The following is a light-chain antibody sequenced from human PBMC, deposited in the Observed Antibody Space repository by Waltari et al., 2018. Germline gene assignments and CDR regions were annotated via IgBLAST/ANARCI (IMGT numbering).Light chain of an antibody. CDR1: SGSLSTTSY. J-gene: IGLJ3*02. CDR2: KAN. CDR3: ALYMGSGIWV. Sequence: QTVVTQEPSLSVSPGGPVTLTCSLSSGSLSTTSYATWYQQTPGQARRTLVYKANARSSGVPDRVSGSILGNTAALTITGAQADDESDYYCALYMGSGIWVFGGGTRLTIL. V-gene: IGLV8-61*01.